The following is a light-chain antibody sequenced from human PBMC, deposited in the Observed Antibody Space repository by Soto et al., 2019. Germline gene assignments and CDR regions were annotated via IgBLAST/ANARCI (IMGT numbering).Light chain of an antibody. J-gene: IGKJ3*01. V-gene: IGKV3-20*01. CDR1: HSINTSL. Sequence: EIGLTQSPGTLSLSPGDRATLSCRASHSINTSLLAWFQQKPGQAPRLLIYAASTRATGIPDRFSGSASETDFTLTINRMEPEDSAVYYCQKYASGPFSLGPGTKVDI. CDR2: AAS. CDR3: QKYASGPFS.